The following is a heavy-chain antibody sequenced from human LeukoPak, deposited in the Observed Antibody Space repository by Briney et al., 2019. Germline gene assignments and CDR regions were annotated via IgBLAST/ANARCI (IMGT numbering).Heavy chain of an antibody. CDR3: ARRRQPYAFDI. CDR2: ISTSSSYI. CDR1: GFTFSNYD. J-gene: IGHJ3*02. V-gene: IGHV3-21*01. Sequence: GGSLRLSCAASGFTFSNYDMNWVRQAPGKGLEWVSSISTSSSYIYYADSVKGRFTISRDNVKNSLYLQLNSLRAEDTAVYYCARRRQPYAFDIWGQGTMVTVSS.